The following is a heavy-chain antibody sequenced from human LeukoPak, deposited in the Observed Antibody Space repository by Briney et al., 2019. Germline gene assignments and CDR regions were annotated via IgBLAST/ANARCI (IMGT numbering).Heavy chain of an antibody. D-gene: IGHD2-2*01. Sequence: SETLSLTCTVSGYSISSGYYWGWIRQPPGKGLEWIGSIYHSGSTYYNPSLKSRVTISVDTSKNQFSLKLSSVTAADTAVYYCARLRLEYCSSTSCYGGNFDYWGQGTLVTVSS. CDR1: GYSISSGYY. CDR3: ARLRLEYCSSTSCYGGNFDY. V-gene: IGHV4-38-2*02. J-gene: IGHJ4*02. CDR2: IYHSGST.